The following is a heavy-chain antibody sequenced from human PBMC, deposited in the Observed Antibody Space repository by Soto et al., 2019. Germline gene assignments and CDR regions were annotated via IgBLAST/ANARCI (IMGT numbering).Heavy chain of an antibody. J-gene: IGHJ3*02. V-gene: IGHV3-9*01. D-gene: IGHD5-12*01. Sequence: EVQLVESGGGLVQPGRSLRLSCAASGFTFDDYAMHWVRQAPGKGLEWVSGISWNSGSIGYADSVKGRFTISRDNAKNSLYLRMSSLRAENTALYYCAKEGGLSGYDTNAFDISGQGTMVTVSP. CDR1: GFTFDDYA. CDR2: ISWNSGSI. CDR3: AKEGGLSGYDTNAFDI.